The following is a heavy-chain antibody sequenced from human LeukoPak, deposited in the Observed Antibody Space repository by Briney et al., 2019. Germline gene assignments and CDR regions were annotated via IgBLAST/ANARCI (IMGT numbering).Heavy chain of an antibody. J-gene: IGHJ6*03. CDR3: AKEGSSGWTPYYYYYMDV. D-gene: IGHD6-19*01. Sequence: GGSLRLSCVASGFTFSSYAMSWVRQAPGKGLEWVSAISGSGGSTYYADSVKGRFTISRDNSKNTLYLQINSLRAEDTAVYYCAKEGSSGWTPYYYYYMDVWGKGTTVTISS. V-gene: IGHV3-23*01. CDR2: ISGSGGST. CDR1: GFTFSSYA.